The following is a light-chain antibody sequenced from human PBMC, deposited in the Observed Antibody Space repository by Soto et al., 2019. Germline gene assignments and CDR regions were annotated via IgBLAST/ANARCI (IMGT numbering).Light chain of an antibody. V-gene: IGKV3-20*01. Sequence: EIVLTQSPGTLSLSPGERATLSCRASQSVSNNYLAWYQQKPGQAPRLLIYAASTRASDIEGRFSGRGSGTDFTLTISSLEPEDFAVYYCQHYVNSPPCTFGQGTKLEIK. J-gene: IGKJ2*02. CDR1: QSVSNNY. CDR3: QHYVNSPPCT. CDR2: AAS.